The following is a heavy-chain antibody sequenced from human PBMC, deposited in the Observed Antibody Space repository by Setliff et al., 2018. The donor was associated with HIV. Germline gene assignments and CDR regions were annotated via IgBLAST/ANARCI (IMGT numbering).Heavy chain of an antibody. V-gene: IGHV4-31*02. CDR3: ARSIAGTGFNYYYFMDV. CDR1: GGSISSGGYY. CDR2: IYNSGNP. J-gene: IGHJ6*03. D-gene: IGHD6-13*01. Sequence: SETPSLTCTVSGGSISSGGYYWSWIRQHPGKGLEWIGYIYNSGNPYYHPSLESRGTISVDMSKNQFSLNLSSVTAADTAVYYCARSIAGTGFNYYYFMDVWGKGTTVTVSS.